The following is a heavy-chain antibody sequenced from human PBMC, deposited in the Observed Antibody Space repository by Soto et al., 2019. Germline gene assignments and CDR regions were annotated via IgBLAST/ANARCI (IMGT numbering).Heavy chain of an antibody. CDR3: ERDRDGTTYCFDY. J-gene: IGHJ4*02. CDR1: GFTFSSYG. Sequence: QVQLVESGGGVVQPGRSLRLSCAASGFTFSSYGMHWVRQAPGKGLEWVAVIWYDGSNKYYADSVKVRFTISRDNSKNTLYLQKNSLRAEDTAVYYCERDRDGTTYCFDYWGQGTLVTVSS. V-gene: IGHV3-33*01. CDR2: IWYDGSNK.